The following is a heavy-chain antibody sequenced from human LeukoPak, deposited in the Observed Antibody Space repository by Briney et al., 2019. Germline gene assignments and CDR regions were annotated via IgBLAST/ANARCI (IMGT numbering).Heavy chain of an antibody. D-gene: IGHD4-23*01. CDR1: GGSFSGYY. V-gene: IGHV4-34*01. Sequence: SSETLSLTCAVYGGSFSGYYWSWIRQPPGKGLEWIGEINHSGSTNYNPSLKSRVTISVDTSKNQFSLKLSSVTAADTAVYYCASSPRPYGGNGGIPYYFDYWGQGTLVTVSS. CDR2: INHSGST. CDR3: ASSPRPYGGNGGIPYYFDY. J-gene: IGHJ4*02.